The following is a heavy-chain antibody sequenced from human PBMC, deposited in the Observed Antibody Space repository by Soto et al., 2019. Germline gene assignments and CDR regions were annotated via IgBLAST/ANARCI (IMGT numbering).Heavy chain of an antibody. V-gene: IGHV1-69*13. D-gene: IGHD3-22*01. CDR2: IIPIFGTA. CDR3: ARATLHYDSRSEFYFDY. J-gene: IGHJ4*02. Sequence: RASVKVSCKASGGTFSSYAISWVRQAPGQGLEWMGGIIPIFGTANYAQKFQGRVTITADESTSTAYMELSSLRSEDTAVYYCARATLHYDSRSEFYFDYWGQGTLVTVSS. CDR1: GGTFSSYA.